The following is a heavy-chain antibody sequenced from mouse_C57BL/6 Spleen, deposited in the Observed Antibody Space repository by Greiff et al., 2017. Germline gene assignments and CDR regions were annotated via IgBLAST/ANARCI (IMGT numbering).Heavy chain of an antibody. CDR1: GYTFTDYN. CDR3: ARYSNYLYYFDY. D-gene: IGHD2-5*01. V-gene: IGHV1-18*01. CDR2: ITPNNGGT. Sequence: FQLQQSGPELVKPGASVKIPCKASGYTFTDYNMDWVKQSHGKSLEWIGDITPNNGGTIYNQKFKGKATLTVDKSSSTAYMELRSLTSEDTAVXYCARYSNYLYYFDYWGQGTTLTVSS. J-gene: IGHJ2*01.